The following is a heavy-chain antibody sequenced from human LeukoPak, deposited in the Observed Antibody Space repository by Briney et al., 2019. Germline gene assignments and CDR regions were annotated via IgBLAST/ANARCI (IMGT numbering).Heavy chain of an antibody. V-gene: IGHV7-4-1*02. Sequence: GASVKVSCKASGYTFTSYAMNWVRQAPGQGLEWMGWINTNTGNPTYAQGFTGRFVFSLDTSVSTAYLQISSLKAEDTAVYYCARAPWVYWAVAASFFPVSTSGGFSYYMDVWGKGTTVTVSS. CDR2: INTNTGNP. CDR1: GYTFTSYA. D-gene: IGHD6-19*01. CDR3: ARAPWVYWAVAASFFPVSTSGGFSYYMDV. J-gene: IGHJ6*03.